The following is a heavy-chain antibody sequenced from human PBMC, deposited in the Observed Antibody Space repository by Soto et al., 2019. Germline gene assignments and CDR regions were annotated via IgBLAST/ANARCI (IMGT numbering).Heavy chain of an antibody. CDR1: GGAIDSGGYY. D-gene: IGHD7-27*01. Sequence: LSLTCNVSGGAIDSGGYYWCWIRQHPGKGLEWIGYIYYSGSTYYNPSLKSRVSISIDTSKNQFSLELISVTAADTAVYYCARVGTSYARRGLDVWGQGTTVTVSS. V-gene: IGHV4-31*02. J-gene: IGHJ6*02. CDR3: ARVGTSYARRGLDV. CDR2: IYYSGST.